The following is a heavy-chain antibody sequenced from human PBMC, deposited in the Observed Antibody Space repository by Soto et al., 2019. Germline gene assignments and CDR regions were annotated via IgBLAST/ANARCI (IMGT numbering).Heavy chain of an antibody. CDR2: SSTYNGNT. D-gene: IGHD3-22*01. Sequence: QVQLVHSGAEVKKPGASVKVSCKASGYTFITYGVSWVRQAPGQGLDWLGWSSTYNGNTRYAGRVQGRVTRTTDTTTNTDYLELRNLRSDDTAVYYCARGPTDYYDNSANYFFDYWGQGTLVTVSS. CDR1: GYTFITYG. J-gene: IGHJ4*02. V-gene: IGHV1-18*01. CDR3: ARGPTDYYDNSANYFFDY.